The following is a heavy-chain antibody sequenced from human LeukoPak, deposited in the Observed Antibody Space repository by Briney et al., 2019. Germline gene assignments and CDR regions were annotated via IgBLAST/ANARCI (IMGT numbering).Heavy chain of an antibody. CDR2: INHSGST. V-gene: IGHV4-34*01. Sequence: SETLSLTCAVYGGSFSGYYWSWIRQPPGKGLEWIGEINHSGSTNYNSSLKSRVTISVDTSKNQFSLKLSSVTAADTAVYYCARGRTKVWGSYRTTYNWFDPWGQGTLVTVSS. D-gene: IGHD3-16*02. CDR1: GGSFSGYY. J-gene: IGHJ5*02. CDR3: ARGRTKVWGSYRTTYNWFDP.